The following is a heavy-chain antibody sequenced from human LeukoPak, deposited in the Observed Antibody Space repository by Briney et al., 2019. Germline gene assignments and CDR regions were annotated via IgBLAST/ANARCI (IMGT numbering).Heavy chain of an antibody. CDR3: ARESPASYGMDV. Sequence: SGGSLRLSCAASGFTFSSYAMSWIRQAPGKGLEWVSYISSSGSTIYYADSVKGRSTISRDNAKNSLYLQMNSLRAEDTAVYYCARESPASYGMDVWGQGTTVTVSS. CDR2: ISSSGSTI. CDR1: GFTFSSYA. D-gene: IGHD2-15*01. V-gene: IGHV3-11*01. J-gene: IGHJ6*02.